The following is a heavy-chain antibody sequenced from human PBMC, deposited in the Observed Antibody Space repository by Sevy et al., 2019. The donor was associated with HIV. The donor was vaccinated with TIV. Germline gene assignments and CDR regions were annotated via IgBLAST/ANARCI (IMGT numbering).Heavy chain of an antibody. CDR2: FYYNGDT. D-gene: IGHD4-17*01. CDR1: GGSISNGDYY. J-gene: IGHJ5*02. CDR3: ARHRAHHDYADP. V-gene: IGHV4-39*01. Sequence: SETLSLTCSVSGGSISNGDYYWAWIRLPPGKGLEWIWSFYYNGDTYYNPSLKSRVTVSVDMSKNQFSLRLSSVTAADTAIYYCARHRAHHDYADPWGQGTLVTVSS.